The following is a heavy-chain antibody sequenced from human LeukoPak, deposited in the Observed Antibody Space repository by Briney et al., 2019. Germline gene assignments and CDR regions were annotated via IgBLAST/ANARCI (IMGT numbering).Heavy chain of an antibody. CDR2: INHSGST. Sequence: SETLSLTCAVYGGSFSGYYWSWIRQPPGKGLEWIGEINHSGSTNYNPSLKSRVTISVDTSKNQFSLKLSSVTAADTAVYYCARWGKGAIVTRPLDYWGQGTLVTVSS. V-gene: IGHV4-34*01. J-gene: IGHJ4*02. CDR3: ARWGKGAIVTRPLDY. CDR1: GGSFSGYY. D-gene: IGHD5-18*01.